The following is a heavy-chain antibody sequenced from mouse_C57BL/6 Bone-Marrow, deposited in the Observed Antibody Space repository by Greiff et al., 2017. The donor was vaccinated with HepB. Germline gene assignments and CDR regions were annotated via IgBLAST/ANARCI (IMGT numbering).Heavy chain of an antibody. CDR2: INPNNGGT. CDR1: GYTFTDYN. V-gene: IGHV1-18*01. CDR3: ARPYYYGSSYHWYFDV. D-gene: IGHD1-1*01. J-gene: IGHJ1*03. Sequence: EVQLQQSGPELVKPGASVKIPCKASGYTFTDYNMDWVKQSHGKSLEWIGDINPNNGGTIYNQKFKGKATLTVDKSSSTSYMELRSLTSEDTAVYYFARPYYYGSSYHWYFDVWGTGTTVTVSS.